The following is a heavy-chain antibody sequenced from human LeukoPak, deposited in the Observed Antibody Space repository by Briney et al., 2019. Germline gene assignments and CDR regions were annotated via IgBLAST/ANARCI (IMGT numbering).Heavy chain of an antibody. D-gene: IGHD6-19*01. CDR3: ARDRQYLAVRAFDI. J-gene: IGHJ3*02. Sequence: GGSLRLSCAASGFTFKNYAMYWVRQAPGKGLEWVSAIIESGESTYYTDSVKGRFTISRDNSKNSLYLQMNNLRAEDTAVYYCARDRQYLAVRAFDIWGQGTMVTVSS. CDR1: GFTFKNYA. V-gene: IGHV3-23*01. CDR2: IIESGEST.